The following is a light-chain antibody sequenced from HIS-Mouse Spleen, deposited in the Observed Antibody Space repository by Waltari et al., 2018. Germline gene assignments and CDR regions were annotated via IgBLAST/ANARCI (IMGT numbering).Light chain of an antibody. CDR2: DVS. Sequence: QSALTQPASVSGSPGQSITISCTGTSSAAGGDNYLSWYQQHPGKAPKLMIYDVSNRPSGVSNRFSGSKSGNTASLTISGLQAEDEADYYCSSYSSSSTYVFGTGTKVTVL. V-gene: IGLV2-14*03. CDR1: SSAAGGDNY. J-gene: IGLJ1*01. CDR3: SSYSSSSTYV.